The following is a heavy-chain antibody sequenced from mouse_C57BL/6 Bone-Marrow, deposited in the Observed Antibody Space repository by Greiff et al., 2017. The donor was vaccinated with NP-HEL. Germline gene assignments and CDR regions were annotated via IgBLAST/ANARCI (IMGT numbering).Heavy chain of an antibody. Sequence: DVMLVESGEGLVKPGGSLKLSCAASGFTFSSYAMSWVRQTPEKRLEWVAYISSGGDYIYYADTVKGRFTISRDNARNTLYLQMSSLKSEDTAMYYCTRDRGYYGSSYWFAYWGQGTLVTVSA. D-gene: IGHD1-1*01. CDR1: GFTFSSYA. CDR3: TRDRGYYGSSYWFAY. V-gene: IGHV5-9-1*02. J-gene: IGHJ3*01. CDR2: ISSGGDYI.